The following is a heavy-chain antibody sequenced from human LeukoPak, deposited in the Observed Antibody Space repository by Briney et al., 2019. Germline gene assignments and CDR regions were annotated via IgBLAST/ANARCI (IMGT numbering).Heavy chain of an antibody. J-gene: IGHJ5*02. D-gene: IGHD1-14*01. V-gene: IGHV3-23*01. CDR3: AKKYNTGLDP. Sequence: GGSLRLSCAASGFTFRSYGMSWVRQAPGKGLEWVSAISGSGASTYYADSVKGRFTISRDNSKNTLYLQMNSLRAEDTAVYYCAKKYNTGLDPWGQGTLVTVSS. CDR1: GFTFRSYG. CDR2: ISGSGAST.